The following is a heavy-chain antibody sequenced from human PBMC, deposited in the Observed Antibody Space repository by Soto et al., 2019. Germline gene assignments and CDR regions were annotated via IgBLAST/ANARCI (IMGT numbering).Heavy chain of an antibody. CDR1: GFTLNNYG. Sequence: EVQLLESGGGLVQPGGSLRLSCAASGFTLNNYGMSWVRPAPGKGLEWVSAISPNGQGIYYADSVKGRFIISKANSKNTGFLHMDSLTANDTAVYYCAKDRGYPRDYFHYWGQGTLVTVSS. J-gene: IGHJ4*02. CDR3: AKDRGYPRDYFHY. D-gene: IGHD6-13*01. CDR2: ISPNGQGI. V-gene: IGHV3-23*01.